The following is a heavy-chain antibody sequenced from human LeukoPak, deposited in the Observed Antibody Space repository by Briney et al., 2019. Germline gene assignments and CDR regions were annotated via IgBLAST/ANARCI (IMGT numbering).Heavy chain of an antibody. J-gene: IGHJ4*01. CDR3: AAFYYSAFFDY. CDR1: GFTFSDYY. D-gene: IGHD4/OR15-4a*01. CDR2: ISGTNSYT. Sequence: KPGGSLRLSCAASGFTFSDYYITWIRQAPGKGLEWLSYISGTNSYTNYADSVKGRFTISRDNAKNSLYLQMNSLRAEDTAVYYCAAFYYSAFFDYWGLGTLVTVSS. V-gene: IGHV3-11*03.